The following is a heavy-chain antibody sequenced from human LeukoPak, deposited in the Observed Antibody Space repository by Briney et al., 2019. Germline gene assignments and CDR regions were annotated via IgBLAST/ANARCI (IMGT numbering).Heavy chain of an antibody. CDR1: GGSFSGYY. J-gene: IGHJ2*01. CDR2: INHSGST. Sequence: SETLSLTCGVYGGSFSGYYWSWIRQPPGKGLEWIGEINHSGSTNYNPSLKSRVTISVDTSKNQFSLKLSSVTAADTAVYYCARGPRYGDYGRYFDLWGRGTLVTVSS. CDR3: ARGPRYGDYGRYFDL. V-gene: IGHV4-34*01. D-gene: IGHD4-17*01.